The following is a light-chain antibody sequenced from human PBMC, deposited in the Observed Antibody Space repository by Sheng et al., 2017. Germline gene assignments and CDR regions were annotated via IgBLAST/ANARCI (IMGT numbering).Light chain of an antibody. Sequence: QSVLTQPPSVSGAPGQRVTISCTRASSNIGAGFDVHWYQQFPGTAPKLLIYVNSNRPSGVPDRFSGSKSGTSASLAITGLQAEDEADYYCQSYDSSLRGSVFGGGTKLTVL. CDR3: QSYDSSLRGSV. J-gene: IGLJ3*02. CDR2: VNS. CDR1: SSNIGAGFD. V-gene: IGLV1-40*01.